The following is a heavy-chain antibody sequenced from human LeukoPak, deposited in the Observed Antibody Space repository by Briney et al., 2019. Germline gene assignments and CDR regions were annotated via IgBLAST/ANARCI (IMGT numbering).Heavy chain of an antibody. Sequence: ASVKVSCKASGYTFTSYAMHWVRQAPGQRLEWMGWSNAGNGNTKYSQEFQGRVTITRDTPTSTVYMELSSLRSDDTAVYYCARDNSIADRGWWFDPWGQGTLVTVSS. V-gene: IGHV1-3*02. D-gene: IGHD4-23*01. CDR1: GYTFTSYA. CDR3: ARDNSIADRGWWFDP. J-gene: IGHJ5*02. CDR2: SNAGNGNT.